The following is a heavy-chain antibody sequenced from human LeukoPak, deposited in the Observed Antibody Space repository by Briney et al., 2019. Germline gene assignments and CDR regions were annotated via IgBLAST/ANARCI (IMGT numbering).Heavy chain of an antibody. D-gene: IGHD4-23*01. J-gene: IGHJ4*02. CDR3: ARGSGYGGFDY. CDR2: INRSGST. Sequence: PSETLSLTCAVYGGSFSGYYWSWIRQPPGKGLEWIGEINRSGSTNYNPSLKSRVTISVDTSKNQFSLKLSSVTAADTAVYYCARGSGYGGFDYWGQGTLVTVSS. V-gene: IGHV4-34*01. CDR1: GGSFSGYY.